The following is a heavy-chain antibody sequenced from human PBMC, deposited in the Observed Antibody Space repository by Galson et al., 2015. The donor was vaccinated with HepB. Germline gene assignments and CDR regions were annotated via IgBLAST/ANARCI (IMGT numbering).Heavy chain of an antibody. CDR2: IDRDGNEK. Sequence: SLRLSCAASGFIFSNYWMSWVRQAPGKGLEWVANIDRDGNEKYYVDSVKGRFTISRDNAKNSLYLQMNSLRAEDTAVYYCAKPPEPNGDDGWFGPWGPGAMLTVSS. D-gene: IGHD1-14*01. CDR1: GFIFSNYW. CDR3: AKPPEPNGDDGWFGP. V-gene: IGHV3-7*01. J-gene: IGHJ5*02.